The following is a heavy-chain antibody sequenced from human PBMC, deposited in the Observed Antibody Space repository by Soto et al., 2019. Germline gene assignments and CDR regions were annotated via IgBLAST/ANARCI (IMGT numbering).Heavy chain of an antibody. CDR3: ARGVVPDANNWLDP. J-gene: IGHJ5*02. Sequence: PSETLSLTCAVSGGSISSSNWWSWVRQPPGKGLEWIGEIYHSGSTNYNPSLKSRVTISVEKSKNQFSLKLSSVTAADTAVYYCARGVVPDANNWLDPWGQGTLVSVSS. D-gene: IGHD2-2*01. CDR1: GGSISSSNW. CDR2: IYHSGST. V-gene: IGHV4-4*02.